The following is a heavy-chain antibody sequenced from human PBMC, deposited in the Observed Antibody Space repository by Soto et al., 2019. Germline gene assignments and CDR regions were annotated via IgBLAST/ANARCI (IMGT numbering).Heavy chain of an antibody. Sequence: SETLSLSCTVSGGSISSSSYYGGWIRQPPGKGLEWIGSIYYSGSTYYNPSLKSRVTISVDTSKNQFSLKLSSVTAADTAVYYCARRVVSSSSWGLYYYYGMDVWGQGTTVTVSS. CDR3: ARRVVSSSSWGLYYYYGMDV. CDR1: GGSISSSSYY. J-gene: IGHJ6*02. D-gene: IGHD6-13*01. V-gene: IGHV4-39*01. CDR2: IYYSGST.